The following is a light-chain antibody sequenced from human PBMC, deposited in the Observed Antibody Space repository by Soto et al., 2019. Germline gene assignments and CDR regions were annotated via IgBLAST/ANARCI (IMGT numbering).Light chain of an antibody. CDR2: DVT. J-gene: IGLJ1*01. Sequence: QSALTQPRSVSGSPGQSVTISCTGTSSDVGGYNYVSWYQQHPGKAPKLMISDVTKRPSGVPDRFSGSKSGNTATLTISGLQAEDEADYYCFSYAGSDTYVFGVETKLTVL. V-gene: IGLV2-11*01. CDR1: SSDVGGYNY. CDR3: FSYAGSDTYV.